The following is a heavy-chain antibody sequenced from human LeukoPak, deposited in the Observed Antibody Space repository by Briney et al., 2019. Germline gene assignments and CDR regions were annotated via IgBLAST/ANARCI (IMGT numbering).Heavy chain of an antibody. V-gene: IGHV4-4*02. Sequence: SGTLSLTCAVSGGSISSSNWWSWVRQPPGKGLEWIGEIYHSGSTNYNPSLKSRVTISVDRSKNQFSLKLSSVTAADPAVYYCARVRDSSGYLGVYWGQGTLVTVSS. J-gene: IGHJ4*02. CDR1: GGSISSSNW. CDR3: ARVRDSSGYLGVY. D-gene: IGHD3-22*01. CDR2: IYHSGST.